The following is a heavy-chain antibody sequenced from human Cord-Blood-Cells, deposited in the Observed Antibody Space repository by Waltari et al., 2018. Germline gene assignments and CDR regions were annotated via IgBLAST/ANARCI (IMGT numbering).Heavy chain of an antibody. Sequence: QVQLQQWGAGLLKPSETLSLTCAVYGGSFSGYYWSWIRQPQGKGLGWIGEINHSGSTDSNPSLKCRVTISVDPSKNQFSLKLSSVTAADTAVYYCARGLIAAPYYYYGMDVWGQGTKV. CDR1: GGSFSGYY. J-gene: IGHJ6*02. D-gene: IGHD6-13*01. CDR3: ARGLIAAPYYYYGMDV. CDR2: INHSGST. V-gene: IGHV4-34*01.